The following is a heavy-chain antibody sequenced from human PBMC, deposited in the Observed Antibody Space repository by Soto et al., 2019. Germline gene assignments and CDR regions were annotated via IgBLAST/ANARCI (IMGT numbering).Heavy chain of an antibody. CDR2: ISGSGGST. CDR3: AKDPWIQLWLGTFDY. D-gene: IGHD5-18*01. CDR1: GFTFSSYA. Sequence: GGSLRLSCAASGFTFSSYAMSWVGQAPGKGLEWVSAISGSGGSTYYADSVKGRFTISRDNSKNTPYLQMNSLRAEDTAVYYCAKDPWIQLWLGTFDYWGQGTLVTVSS. V-gene: IGHV3-23*01. J-gene: IGHJ4*02.